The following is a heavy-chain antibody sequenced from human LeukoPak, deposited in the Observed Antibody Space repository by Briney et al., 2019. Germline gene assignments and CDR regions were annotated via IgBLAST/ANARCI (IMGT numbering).Heavy chain of an antibody. CDR1: GVSINRSIYC. CDR2: MHPRESI. CDR3: VRQQPYSSIFDV. J-gene: IGHJ3*01. V-gene: IGHV4-39*01. Sequence: KTWETLSLTCTVSGVSINRSIYCWAWIGHRPGKGMEWIGSMHPRESICYNPSLRSRVTITVDTSKNQFSLRLTSVPAPHRAVYYCVRQQPYSSIFDVWGKGTMVSVS. D-gene: IGHD2-21*01.